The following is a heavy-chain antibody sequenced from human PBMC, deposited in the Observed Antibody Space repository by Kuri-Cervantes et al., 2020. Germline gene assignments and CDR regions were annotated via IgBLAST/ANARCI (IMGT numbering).Heavy chain of an antibody. J-gene: IGHJ4*02. Sequence: LSLTCAASGFTFSDYYMSWIRQAPGKGLEWVSYISSSGSTIYYADSVKGRFTISRDNAKNSLYLQMNSLRAEDTAVYYCARESGGYSYGPYIDYWGQGTLVTVSS. CDR1: GFTFSDYY. V-gene: IGHV3-11*01. D-gene: IGHD5-18*01. CDR2: ISSSGSTI. CDR3: ARESGGYSYGPYIDY.